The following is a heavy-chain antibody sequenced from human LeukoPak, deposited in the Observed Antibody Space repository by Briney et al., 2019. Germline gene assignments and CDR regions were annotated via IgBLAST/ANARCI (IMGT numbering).Heavy chain of an antibody. D-gene: IGHD5-18*01. V-gene: IGHV3-30*18. CDR1: GFTFRSYA. Sequence: GGSLRLSCAASGFTFRSYALHWVRRAPGKGLEWVTLISYDGNNKYYAESVKGRFTISRDNSKNTLYLQINSLTTDDTAIYYCAKSRAGGYLRAFDFWGQGALVTVSS. CDR3: AKSRAGGYLRAFDF. CDR2: ISYDGNNK. J-gene: IGHJ4*02.